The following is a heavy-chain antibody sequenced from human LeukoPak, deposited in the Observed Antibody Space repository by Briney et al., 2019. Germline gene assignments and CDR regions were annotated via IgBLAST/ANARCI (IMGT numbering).Heavy chain of an antibody. J-gene: IGHJ4*02. CDR3: AKMQGIAATGDIPY. CDR2: IRSGGIDE. D-gene: IGHD6-13*01. Sequence: PGGSLRLSCAASTFTFSNYGMHWVRQAPGKGLEWVAFIRSGGIDEYYADSVRGRFTISRDNPKNTLYLQMNSLRVEDTAVYYCAKMQGIAATGDIPYWGQGTLVTVSS. V-gene: IGHV3-30*02. CDR1: TFTFSNYG.